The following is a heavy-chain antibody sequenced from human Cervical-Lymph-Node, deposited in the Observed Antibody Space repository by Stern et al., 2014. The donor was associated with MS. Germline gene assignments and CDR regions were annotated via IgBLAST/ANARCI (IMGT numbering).Heavy chain of an antibody. CDR1: GGSISSGLYY. Sequence: MQLVESGPGLVKPSQTLSLTCTVSGGSISSGLYYWTWIRQPAGKGLEWIGRIYSTGSPTSTPPLKSRVTISLDTSKNPFPLKLTPVTAADTAVYYCARVDYYDRLIDSWGQGTQVTVSS. J-gene: IGHJ5*01. V-gene: IGHV4-61*02. CDR2: IYSTGSP. CDR3: ARVDYYDRLIDS. D-gene: IGHD3-22*01.